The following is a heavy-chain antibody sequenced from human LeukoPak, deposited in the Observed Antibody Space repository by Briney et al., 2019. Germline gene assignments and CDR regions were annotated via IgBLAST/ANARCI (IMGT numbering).Heavy chain of an antibody. J-gene: IGHJ5*02. CDR1: GGSFSGYY. Sequence: PSETLSLTCAVYGGSFSGYYWSWIRQPPGKGLEWIGRIYTSGSINYNPSLKSRVTMSVDTSKNQFSLKLSSVTAADTAVYYCARDSAMVRGVDNWFDPWGQGTLVTVSS. V-gene: IGHV4-59*10. CDR3: ARDSAMVRGVDNWFDP. CDR2: IYTSGSI. D-gene: IGHD3-10*01.